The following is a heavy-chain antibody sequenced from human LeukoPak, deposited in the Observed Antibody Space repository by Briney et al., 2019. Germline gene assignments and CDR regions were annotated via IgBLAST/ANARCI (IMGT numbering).Heavy chain of an antibody. V-gene: IGHV4-59*01. CDR2: IYDSGST. CDR1: GGSISSYY. Sequence: PPETLSLTCTVSGGSISSYYWSWIRQPPGKGLEWIGYIYDSGSTNYNPSLKSRVTISVDTSKNQFSLKLRSVTTADTAVYYCATEGPGGIYTFDIWGQGTMVTVSS. CDR3: ATEGPGGIYTFDI. J-gene: IGHJ3*02. D-gene: IGHD1-26*01.